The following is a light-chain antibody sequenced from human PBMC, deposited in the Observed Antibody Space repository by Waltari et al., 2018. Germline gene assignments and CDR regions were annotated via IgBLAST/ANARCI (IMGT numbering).Light chain of an antibody. CDR1: EIENYDL. CDR2: EGT. V-gene: IGLV2-23*01. CDR3: CSDAGGHKWV. Sequence: QSALTQPASVSGSPGQSITISCTATEIENYDLVSWYQHHPGRAPKLIYEGTKRPSGVSNRFSVSKSGNTASLTISGLQAEDESHYYCCSDAGGHKWVFGGGTKVTVL. J-gene: IGLJ3*02.